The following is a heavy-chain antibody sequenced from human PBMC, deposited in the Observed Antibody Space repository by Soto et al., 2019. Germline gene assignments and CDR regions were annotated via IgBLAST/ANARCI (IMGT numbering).Heavy chain of an antibody. D-gene: IGHD6-19*01. CDR1: GGTFSSYV. V-gene: IGHV1-69*13. CDR2: IIPICGTA. J-gene: IGHJ5*02. CDR3: ARDLSDRIAVAVAGRQGWFDP. Sequence: PVKVSCKASGGTFSSYVISWVRQAPGQGLQGVGGIIPICGTANCAQKFQSRVTISADESTSTAYMELSSLRCEDTAVYYCARDLSDRIAVAVAGRQGWFDPWGQGTLVTVSS.